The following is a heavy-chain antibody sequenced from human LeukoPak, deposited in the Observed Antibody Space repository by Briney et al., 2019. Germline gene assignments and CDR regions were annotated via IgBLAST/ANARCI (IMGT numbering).Heavy chain of an antibody. CDR1: GYTFTSYY. V-gene: IGHV1-24*01. D-gene: IGHD4-23*01. CDR2: FDPEDGET. Sequence: LGASVKVSCKASGYTFTSYYMHWVRQAPGKGLEWMGGFDPEDGETIYAQKFQGRVTMTEDTSTDTAYMELSSLRSEDTAVYYCATVTLNLYYYYGMDVWGQGTTVTVSS. CDR3: ATVTLNLYYYYGMDV. J-gene: IGHJ6*02.